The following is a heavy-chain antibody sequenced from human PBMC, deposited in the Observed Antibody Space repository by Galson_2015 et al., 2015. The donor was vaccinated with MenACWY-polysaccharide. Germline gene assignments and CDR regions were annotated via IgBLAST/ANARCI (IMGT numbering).Heavy chain of an antibody. CDR3: AKGHTDRNGYYYLDY. D-gene: IGHD3-22*01. Sequence: SLRLSCAASGFTFSSYAMSWVRQAAGKGLEWVSSTSGSDGSTYYADSVKGRFTISRDNSKNTLYLQMSYLRAEDTAVYYCAKGHTDRNGYYYLDYWGQGTLVTVSS. J-gene: IGHJ4*02. CDR1: GFTFSSYA. CDR2: TSGSDGST. V-gene: IGHV3-23*01.